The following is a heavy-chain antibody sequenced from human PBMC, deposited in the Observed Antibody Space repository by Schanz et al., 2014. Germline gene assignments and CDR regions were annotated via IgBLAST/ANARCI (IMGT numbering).Heavy chain of an antibody. Sequence: QVQLVESGGGVVQPGRSLRLSCAASGFTFSSYGMHWVRQAPGKGLEWVAVISYDGSNKYYADSVKGRFTISRDNSKDTVYLQMNSLRAEDTAVYYCARDLAGGGNDVWGQGTLVTVSS. V-gene: IGHV3-30*03. J-gene: IGHJ4*02. CDR2: ISYDGSNK. CDR1: GFTFSSYG. D-gene: IGHD2-15*01. CDR3: ARDLAGGGNDV.